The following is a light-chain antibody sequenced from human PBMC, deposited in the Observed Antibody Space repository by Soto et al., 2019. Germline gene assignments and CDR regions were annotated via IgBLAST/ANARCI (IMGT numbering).Light chain of an antibody. CDR3: QQYNNWTLT. CDR1: QSVSSN. J-gene: IGKJ4*01. Sequence: IMVTLSPATVSVSTGERATLSWRARQSVSSNLAWYQQKPGQAPRLLIYGASTRATGIPARFSGSGSGTEFTLTISSLQSEDFAVYYCQQYNNWTLTFGGGTKLDI. V-gene: IGKV3-15*01. CDR2: GAS.